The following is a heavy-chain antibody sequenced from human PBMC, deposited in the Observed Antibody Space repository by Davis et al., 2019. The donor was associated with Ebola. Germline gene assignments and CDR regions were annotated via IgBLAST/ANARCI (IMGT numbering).Heavy chain of an antibody. CDR3: AREYGDYDTYFDY. D-gene: IGHD4-17*01. V-gene: IGHV1-69*06. CDR1: GGTFSSYA. Sequence: SVKVSCKSSGGTFSSYAISWVRQAPGQGLEWMGGIIPIFGTANYAQKFQGRVTITADKSTSTAYMELSSLRSEDTAVYYCAREYGDYDTYFDYWGQGTLVTVSS. CDR2: IIPIFGTA. J-gene: IGHJ4*02.